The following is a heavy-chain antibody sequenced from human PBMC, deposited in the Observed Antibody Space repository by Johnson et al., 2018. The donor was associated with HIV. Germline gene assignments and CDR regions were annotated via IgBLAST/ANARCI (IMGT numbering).Heavy chain of an antibody. CDR3: ATLPGDIVVVPAAQPYDAFDI. Sequence: VQLVESGGGVVHPGKSLRLSCVGSGFTFSSYGMHWVRQAPAKGLEWVAVISYDGSDKDYADSVKGRFTISRDSSKNTLYLQMNSLRAEDTAVYYCATLPGDIVVVPAAQPYDAFDIWGQGTMVTVSS. CDR1: GFTFSSYG. CDR2: ISYDGSDK. D-gene: IGHD2-2*01. V-gene: IGHV3-30*04. J-gene: IGHJ3*02.